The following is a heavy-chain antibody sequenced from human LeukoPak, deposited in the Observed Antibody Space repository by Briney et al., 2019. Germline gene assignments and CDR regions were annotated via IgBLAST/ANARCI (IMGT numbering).Heavy chain of an antibody. J-gene: IGHJ6*03. D-gene: IGHD2-2*02. CDR2: ISSSSSTI. Sequence: GGSLRLSCAASGFTFSSYSMNWVRQAPGKGLEWVSYISSSSSTIYYADSVKGRFTISRDNAKNSLYLQMNSLRAEDTAVYYCARDSPGYCSSTSCYISHYYYYMDVWGKGTTVTVSS. CDR3: ARDSPGYCSSTSCYISHYYYYMDV. V-gene: IGHV3-48*01. CDR1: GFTFSSYS.